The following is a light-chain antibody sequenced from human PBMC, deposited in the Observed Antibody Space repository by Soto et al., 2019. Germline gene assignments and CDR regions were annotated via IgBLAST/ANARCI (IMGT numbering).Light chain of an antibody. J-gene: IGKJ4*01. Sequence: EIVLTQSPGTLSLSPGERATLSCRASQSVSGNYLAWYQQKPRQSPRLLIYGSSDRATGIPGRFSGSGSGTEFTLTISSLQSEDFAVYYCQQYDNWPRSLTFGGGTKVEIK. V-gene: IGKV3D-15*01. CDR3: QQYDNWPRSLT. CDR1: QSVSGNY. CDR2: GSS.